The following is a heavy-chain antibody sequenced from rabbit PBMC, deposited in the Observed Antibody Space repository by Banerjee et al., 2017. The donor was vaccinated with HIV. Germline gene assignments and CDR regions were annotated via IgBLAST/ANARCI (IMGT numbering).Heavy chain of an antibody. CDR2: IYTGDGNT. CDR3: ARIGSIYKYAMDL. J-gene: IGHJ6*01. Sequence: QSLEESGGDLVKPGASLTLTCTASGIDFSSGYDMCWVRQAPGKGLEWIACIYTGDGNTYYATWAKGRFTISKTSTTTVTLQMTSLTVADTATYFCARIGSIYKYAMDLRGQGTLVTVS. V-gene: IGHV1S40*01. D-gene: IGHD8-1*01. CDR1: GIDFSSGYD.